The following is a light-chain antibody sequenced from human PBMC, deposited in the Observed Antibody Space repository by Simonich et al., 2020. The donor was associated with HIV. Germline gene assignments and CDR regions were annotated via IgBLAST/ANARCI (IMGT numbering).Light chain of an antibody. V-gene: IGKV1-39*01. CDR3: QQYYNFPS. CDR1: QSINNY. J-gene: IGKJ3*01. Sequence: DIQMTQSPSSLSASVGDRVTITCRASQSINNYLNWYQQKPGKAPKLLIYAASSLQSGVPSRFRGSGSGTNFTLTISCLQSEDFATYYCQQYYNFPSFGPGTKVDVK. CDR2: AAS.